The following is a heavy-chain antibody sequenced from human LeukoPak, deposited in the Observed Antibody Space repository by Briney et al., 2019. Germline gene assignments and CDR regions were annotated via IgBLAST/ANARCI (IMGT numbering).Heavy chain of an antibody. CDR3: ATYDSDAY. J-gene: IGHJ4*02. CDR2: IYYSGST. V-gene: IGHV4-59*01. CDR1: GGSISSYY. Sequence: SETLSLTCTVSGGSISSYYWSWIRQPPGKGLEWIGYIYYSGSTNYNPSLKSRVTISVDTSKNQFSLKLSSVTAADTAVYYCATYDSDAYWGQGTLVTVSS. D-gene: IGHD3-22*01.